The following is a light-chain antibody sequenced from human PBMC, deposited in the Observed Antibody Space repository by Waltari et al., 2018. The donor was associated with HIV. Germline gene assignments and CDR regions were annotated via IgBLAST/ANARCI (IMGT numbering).Light chain of an antibody. Sequence: QSVLTQAPSASGTPGQRVTISCSGSSSNIGSNYVYWYHQFPGTAPKLLIYRNNQRPSGVPDRFSGSKSGTSASLATSGLRSEDEADYYCATWDDTLSGPVFGGGTKLTVL. CDR3: ATWDDTLSGPV. J-gene: IGLJ2*01. CDR1: SSNIGSNY. V-gene: IGLV1-47*01. CDR2: RNN.